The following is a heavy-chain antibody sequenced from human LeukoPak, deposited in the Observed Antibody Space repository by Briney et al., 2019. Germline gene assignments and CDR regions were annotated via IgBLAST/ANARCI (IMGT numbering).Heavy chain of an antibody. CDR3: ARAYTYYYDSIAYYYGMDV. J-gene: IGHJ6*02. CDR1: GFTFSSYG. D-gene: IGHD3-22*01. Sequence: GGSLRLSCAAPGFTFSSYGMHWVRQAPGKGLEWVAVIWYDGSNKYYADSVKGRFTTSRDNSKNTLYLQMNSLRAEDTAVYYCARAYTYYYDSIAYYYGMDVWGQGTTVTVSS. CDR2: IWYDGSNK. V-gene: IGHV3-33*08.